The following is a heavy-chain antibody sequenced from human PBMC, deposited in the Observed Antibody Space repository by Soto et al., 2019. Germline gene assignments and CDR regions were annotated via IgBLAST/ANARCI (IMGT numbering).Heavy chain of an antibody. CDR2: IYSGGGT. Sequence: EVRLVQSGGGLVQPGGSLRLSCAASLFIVSDNYMSWVRQAPGKELEWVSLIYSGGGTDYAESVKGRFTISRDNSKNTPYLQINSLKAGDTGIYYCATRMTTAPYWGQGTVVTVSS. J-gene: IGHJ4*02. CDR3: ATRMTTAPY. V-gene: IGHV3-66*01. CDR1: LFIVSDNY. D-gene: IGHD4-17*01.